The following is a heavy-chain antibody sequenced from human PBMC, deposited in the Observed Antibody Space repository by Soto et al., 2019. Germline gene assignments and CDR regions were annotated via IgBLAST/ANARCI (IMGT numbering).Heavy chain of an antibody. CDR2: IRSKANSYAT. CDR3: TRQPLGIWYFDL. D-gene: IGHD7-27*01. CDR1: GFTFSGSA. V-gene: IGHV3-73*01. J-gene: IGHJ2*01. Sequence: GGSLRLSCAASGFTFSGSAMHWVRQASGKGLEWVGRIRSKANSYATAYAASVKGRFTISRDDSKNTAYLQMNSLKTEDTAVYYCTRQPLGIWYFDLWGRGTLVTVSS.